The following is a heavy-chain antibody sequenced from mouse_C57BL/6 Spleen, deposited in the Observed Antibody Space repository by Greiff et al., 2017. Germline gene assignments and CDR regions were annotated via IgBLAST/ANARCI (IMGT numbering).Heavy chain of an antibody. CDR2: ISNGGGST. V-gene: IGHV5-12*01. CDR3: ARQGNWGYAMDY. D-gene: IGHD4-1*01. J-gene: IGHJ4*01. CDR1: GFTFSDYY. Sequence: EVQGVESGGGLVQPGGSLKLSCAASGFTFSDYYMYWVRQTPEKRLEWVAYISNGGGSTYYPDTVKGRFTISRDNAKNTLYLQMSRLKSEDTAMYYCARQGNWGYAMDYWGQGTSVTVSS.